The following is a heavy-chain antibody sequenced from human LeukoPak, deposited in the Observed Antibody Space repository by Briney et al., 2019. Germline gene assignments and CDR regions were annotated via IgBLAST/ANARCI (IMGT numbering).Heavy chain of an antibody. D-gene: IGHD1-1*01. J-gene: IGHJ4*02. CDR2: ISTRGNT. V-gene: IGHV4-4*07. CDR3: VRNWDY. CDR1: GDFITNRF. Sequence: PSETLSLTCSVSGDFITNRFWSWVRQSAGKGLEWIGRISTRGNTNYNPSLKSRVTMSVDTSNKHFSLKLTSVTAADTAVYYCVRNWDYWGQGTLVTVSS.